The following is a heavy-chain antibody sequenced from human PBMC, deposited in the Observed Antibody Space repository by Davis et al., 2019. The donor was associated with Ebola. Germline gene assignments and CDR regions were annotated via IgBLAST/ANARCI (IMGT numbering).Heavy chain of an antibody. V-gene: IGHV1-69*10. J-gene: IGHJ2*01. D-gene: IGHD6-6*01. CDR2: IIPILGIA. CDR3: ASGLVRGESYWYFDL. Sequence: SVKVSCKASSYTFTSYAISWVRQAPGQRLEWMGGIIPILGIANYAQKFQGRVTITADESTSTAYMELSSLRSEDTAVYYCASGLVRGESYWYFDLWGRGTLVTVSS. CDR1: SYTFTSYA.